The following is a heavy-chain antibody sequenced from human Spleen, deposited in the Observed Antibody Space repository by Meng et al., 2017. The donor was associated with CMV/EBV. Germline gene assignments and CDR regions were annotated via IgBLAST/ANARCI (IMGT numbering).Heavy chain of an antibody. D-gene: IGHD1-7*01. Sequence: GGSLRLSCAVSGFTFSNYNMNWVRQAPGKGLEWVSSISSGGRYIYYLDSVKGRFTISRDNAKNSLYLQMDSLIVEDTAVYYCARDTKPHDNRNYVPHPNWFDPWGQGTLVTVSS. V-gene: IGHV3-21*01. CDR3: ARDTKPHDNRNYVPHPNWFDP. J-gene: IGHJ5*02. CDR1: GFTFSNYN. CDR2: ISSGGRYI.